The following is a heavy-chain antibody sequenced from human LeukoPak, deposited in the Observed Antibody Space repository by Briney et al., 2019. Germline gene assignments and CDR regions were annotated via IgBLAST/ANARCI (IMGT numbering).Heavy chain of an antibody. V-gene: IGHV1-69*13. CDR3: ARDLRVAAAVSYYYYGMDV. CDR1: GGTFSSYA. J-gene: IGHJ6*02. Sequence: ASVKVSCKASGGTFSSYAISWVRQAPGQGLEWMGGIIPIFGTANYAQKFQGRVTITADESTSTAYMELSSLRSEDTAVYYCARDLRVAAAVSYYYYGMDVWGQGTTVTVSS. CDR2: IIPIFGTA. D-gene: IGHD6-13*01.